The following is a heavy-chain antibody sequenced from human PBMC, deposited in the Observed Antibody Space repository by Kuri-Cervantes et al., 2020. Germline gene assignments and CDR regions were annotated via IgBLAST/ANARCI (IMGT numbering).Heavy chain of an antibody. CDR3: ARGRECLRYFDWLCSDYGMDV. CDR2: ISSSSSTI. CDR1: GFTFSSYS. J-gene: IGHJ6*02. D-gene: IGHD3-9*01. Sequence: GESLKISCAASGFTFSSYSMNWVRQAPGKGLEWVSYISSSSSTIYYADSVKGRFTISRDNAKNSLYLQMNSLRDEDTAVYYCARGRECLRYFDWLCSDYGMDVWGQGTTVTVSS. V-gene: IGHV3-48*02.